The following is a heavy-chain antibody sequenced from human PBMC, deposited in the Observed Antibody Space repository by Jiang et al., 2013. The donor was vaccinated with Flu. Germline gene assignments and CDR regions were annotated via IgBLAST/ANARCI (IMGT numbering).Heavy chain of an antibody. CDR3: ASEYYDFWSGYYMHGGPFDY. J-gene: IGHJ4*02. Sequence: TNYSPSFQGHVTISADKSISTAYLQWSSLKASDTAMYYCASEYYDFWSGYYMHGGPFDYWGQGTLVTVSS. V-gene: IGHV5-10-1*01. D-gene: IGHD3-3*01. CDR2: T.